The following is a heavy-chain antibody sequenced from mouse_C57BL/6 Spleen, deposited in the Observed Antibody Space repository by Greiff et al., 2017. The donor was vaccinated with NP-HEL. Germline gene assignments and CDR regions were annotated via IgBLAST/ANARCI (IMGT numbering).Heavy chain of an antibody. J-gene: IGHJ2*01. CDR2: IYPGDGDT. D-gene: IGHD4-1*01. V-gene: IGHV1-80*01. Sequence: VKLQESGAELVKPGASVKISCKASGYAFSSYWMNWVKQRPGKGLEWIGQIYPGDGDTNYNGKFKGKATLTADKSSSTAYMQLSSLTSEDSAVYFCAGLTGKVGFDYWGQGTTLTVSS. CDR3: AGLTGKVGFDY. CDR1: GYAFSSYW.